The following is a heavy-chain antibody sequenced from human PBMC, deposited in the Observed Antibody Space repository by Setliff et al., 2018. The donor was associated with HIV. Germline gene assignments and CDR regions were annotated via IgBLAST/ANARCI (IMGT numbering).Heavy chain of an antibody. D-gene: IGHD5-18*01. J-gene: IGHJ4*02. CDR1: GFIFSSYW. CDR3: GRVADGYNSYFDY. Sequence: GGSLRLSCAASGFIFSSYWMSWVRQAPGKGLEWVANIKQGGSEKYYVDSVKGRFTMPRDNAKNSLFLQMHSLRAEDTAVYYCGRVADGYNSYFDYWGQGTVVTVSS. V-gene: IGHV3-7*01. CDR2: IKQGGSEK.